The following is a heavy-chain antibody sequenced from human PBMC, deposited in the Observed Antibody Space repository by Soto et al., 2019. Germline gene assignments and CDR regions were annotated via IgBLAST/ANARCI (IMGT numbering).Heavy chain of an antibody. CDR1: GFTFSSYA. J-gene: IGHJ5*02. CDR2: ISGSGDYT. CDR3: AKDSRSQPQGWFDP. V-gene: IGHV3-23*01. Sequence: EVQLLESGGGLVQPGESLRLSCAASGFTFSSYAMTWVRQAPGKGLEWVSSISGSGDYTYFADSVKGRFTISRDNSKDTLDLQMSRLRVEETAINYCAKDSRSQPQGWFDPWGQGTLVTVSS. D-gene: IGHD2-15*01.